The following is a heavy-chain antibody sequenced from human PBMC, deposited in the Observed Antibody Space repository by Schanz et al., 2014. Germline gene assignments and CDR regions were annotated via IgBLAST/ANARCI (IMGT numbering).Heavy chain of an antibody. D-gene: IGHD6-13*01. Sequence: EVQLLESGGGLVQPGGSLRLSCAASGFTFSSYAMSWVRQAPGKGLEWVSAISGSGGSTYYADSVKGRFTMSRDNAKNSVFLQMNSLRAEDTAVYYCVKSQGSSFDSWGQGTLVTVSS. J-gene: IGHJ4*02. CDR2: ISGSGGST. CDR3: VKSQGSSFDS. CDR1: GFTFSSYA. V-gene: IGHV3-23*01.